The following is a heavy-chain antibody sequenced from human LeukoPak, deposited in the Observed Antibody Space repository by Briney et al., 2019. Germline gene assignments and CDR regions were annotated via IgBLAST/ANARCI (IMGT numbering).Heavy chain of an antibody. D-gene: IGHD6-13*01. V-gene: IGHV3-23*01. Sequence: GGSLRLSCAASGFTFGSSAMSWVPQAPGKGPEWVSTFSRSGPDTYYADSVKGRFTIFRDNSKNTLYLQMNSLRAEDTAVYYCATWSLGSWYYFDYWGQGTLVTVSS. J-gene: IGHJ4*02. CDR2: FSRSGPDT. CDR1: GFTFGSSA. CDR3: ATWSLGSWYYFDY.